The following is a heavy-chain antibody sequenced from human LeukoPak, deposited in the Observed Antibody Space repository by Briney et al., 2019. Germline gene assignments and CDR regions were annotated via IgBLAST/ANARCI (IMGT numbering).Heavy chain of an antibody. Sequence: SQTLSLTCTVSGGSISSGDYYWSWIRQPPGKGLEWIGYIYYSGSTYYNPSLKSRVTISVDTSKNQFSLKLSSVTAADTAVYYCAREARSGRYFDWLSHYYYMDVWGKGTTVTVSS. D-gene: IGHD3-9*01. V-gene: IGHV4-30-4*08. CDR1: GGSISSGDYY. J-gene: IGHJ6*03. CDR2: IYYSGST. CDR3: AREARSGRYFDWLSHYYYMDV.